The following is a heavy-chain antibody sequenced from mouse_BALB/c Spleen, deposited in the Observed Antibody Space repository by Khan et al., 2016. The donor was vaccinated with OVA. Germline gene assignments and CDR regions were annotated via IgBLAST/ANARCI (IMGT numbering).Heavy chain of an antibody. CDR2: ISYSGST. D-gene: IGHD1-2*01. V-gene: IGHV3-2*02. CDR3: AKTARIKY. J-gene: IGHJ2*01. CDR1: GYSITSGYA. Sequence: EVQLVESGPGLVKPSQSLSLTCTVTGYSITSGYAWNWIRQFPGNKLEWMGYISYSGSTNYTPSLKSRISITRDTSKNQFFLQLNSVTTEDTATYYCAKTARIKYWGQGTTLTVSS.